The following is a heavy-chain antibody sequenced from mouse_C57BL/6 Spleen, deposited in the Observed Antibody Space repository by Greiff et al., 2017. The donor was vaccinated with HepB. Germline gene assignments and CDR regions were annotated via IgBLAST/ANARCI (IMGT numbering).Heavy chain of an antibody. J-gene: IGHJ2*01. CDR3: ARGGYYYFDY. CDR1: GYTFTSYW. V-gene: IGHV1-55*01. D-gene: IGHD2-3*01. Sequence: VQLQQPGAELVKPGASVKMSCKASGYTFTSYWITWVKQRPGQGLEWIGDIYPGSGSTKYNEKFKSKATLTVDTASSTDYMHLSRLTSEDSAVYYCARGGYYYFDYWGQGTTLTVSS. CDR2: IYPGSGST.